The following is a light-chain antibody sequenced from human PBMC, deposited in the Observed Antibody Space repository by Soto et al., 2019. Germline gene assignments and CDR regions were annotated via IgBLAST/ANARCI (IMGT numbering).Light chain of an antibody. CDR2: LEGSGTY. CDR1: SGHSSYI. CDR3: ETWDNNNVV. J-gene: IGLJ2*01. V-gene: IGLV4-60*02. Sequence: QSVLTQSSSASASLGSSVKLTCTLSSGHSSYIIAWHQQQPGKAPRYLMKLEGSGTYNKGSGVPDRFSGSSSGADRYLTVSNLQFDDEADYYCETWDNNNVVFGGGTKLTVL.